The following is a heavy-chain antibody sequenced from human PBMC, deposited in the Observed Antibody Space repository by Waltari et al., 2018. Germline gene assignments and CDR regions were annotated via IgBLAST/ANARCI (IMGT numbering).Heavy chain of an antibody. CDR1: GGSISSHY. Sequence: QVQLQESGPGLVKPSETLSLTCTVSGGSISSHYWSWIRQPPGKGLEWIGYIYYSGSTNYNPSLKSRVTISVDTSKNQFSLKLSSVTAADTAVYYCARGGGSYYKGPDIWAKGQWSPSLQ. J-gene: IGHJ3*02. V-gene: IGHV4-59*11. CDR3: ARGGGSYYKGPDI. CDR2: IYYSGST. D-gene: IGHD1-26*01.